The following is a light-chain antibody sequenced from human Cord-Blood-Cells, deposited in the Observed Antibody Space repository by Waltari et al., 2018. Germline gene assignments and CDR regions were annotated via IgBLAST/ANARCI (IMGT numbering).Light chain of an antibody. CDR2: QDS. V-gene: IGLV3-1*01. CDR1: KLEDKS. J-gene: IGLJ1*01. Sequence: SYALPQPPSVSLSPAQPASITCSGAKLEDKSACWYQQKPVQSPVLVIYQDSKRPSVIPERFSGSNSGNTATLTISGTQAMDEADYYCQAWDSSTAVFGTGTKVTVL. CDR3: QAWDSSTAV.